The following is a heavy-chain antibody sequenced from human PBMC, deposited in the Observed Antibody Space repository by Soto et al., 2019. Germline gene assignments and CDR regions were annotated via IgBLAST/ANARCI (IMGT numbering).Heavy chain of an antibody. CDR2: IFFSGRT. CDR1: GGSSSSYY. CDR3: ARHGGITMVREVLTAFDI. D-gene: IGHD3-10*01. Sequence: PSETLSLTCTVSGGSSSSYYWSWIRQPPGKGLEWIGFIFFSGRTNYNPSLESRVSMSIDTSKNQCSLRLSSVTAADTAVYYCARHGGITMVREVLTAFDIWGRGTMVTVSS. V-gene: IGHV4-59*08. J-gene: IGHJ3*02.